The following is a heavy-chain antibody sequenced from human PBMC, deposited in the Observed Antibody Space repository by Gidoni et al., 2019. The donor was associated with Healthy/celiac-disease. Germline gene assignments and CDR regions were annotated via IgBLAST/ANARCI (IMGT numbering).Heavy chain of an antibody. Sequence: EVQLVESGGGLVQPGGSLRLSCSASGFTFSSYAMHWVRQAPGKGLEYVSAISSNGGSTYYADSVKGRFTISRDNSKNTLYLQMSSLRAEDTAVYYCVKDPGYSYAAGPNFDYWGQGTLVTVSS. D-gene: IGHD5-18*01. J-gene: IGHJ4*02. CDR1: GFTFSSYA. CDR2: ISSNGGST. V-gene: IGHV3-64D*06. CDR3: VKDPGYSYAAGPNFDY.